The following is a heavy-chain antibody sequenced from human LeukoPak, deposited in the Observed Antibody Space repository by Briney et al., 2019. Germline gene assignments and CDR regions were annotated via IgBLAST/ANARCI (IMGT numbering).Heavy chain of an antibody. D-gene: IGHD6-13*01. CDR1: GFTFSSYA. V-gene: IGHV3-30*04. CDR2: ISYDGSNK. J-gene: IGHJ4*02. CDR3: ARPLLIAAAGTRFPDY. Sequence: GGSLRLSCAASGFTFSSYAMHWVRQAPGKGLEGVAVISYDGSNKYYADSVKGRFTISRDNSKNTLYLQMNSLRAEDTAVYYCARPLLIAAAGTRFPDYWGQGTLVTVSS.